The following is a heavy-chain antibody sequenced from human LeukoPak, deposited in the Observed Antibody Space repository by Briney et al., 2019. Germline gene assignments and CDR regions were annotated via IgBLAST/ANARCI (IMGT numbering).Heavy chain of an antibody. CDR1: GGSISSSSYY. Sequence: SETLSLTCTVSGGSISSSSYYWGWIRQPPGKGLEWIGSIYYSGSTYYNPSLKSRVTISVDTSKNQFSLKLSSVTAADTAVYYCARHLSGGLSLMRAFDIWGQGTMVTVSS. D-gene: IGHD2-15*01. J-gene: IGHJ3*02. CDR2: IYYSGST. CDR3: ARHLSGGLSLMRAFDI. V-gene: IGHV4-39*01.